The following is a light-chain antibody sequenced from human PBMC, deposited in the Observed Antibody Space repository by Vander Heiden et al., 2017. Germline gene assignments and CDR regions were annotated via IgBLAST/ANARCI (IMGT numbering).Light chain of an antibody. CDR1: SSNIGSNT. J-gene: IGLJ3*02. CDR3: AAWDDSLNGWV. V-gene: IGLV1-44*01. Sequence: QSVLTQPPSASGTPGPRVTISCSGSSSNIGSNTVNWYQQLPGMAPKLLIYTNNQRPSGVPDRFSGSKSGTSASLAISGLQSEDEADYYCAAWDDSLNGWVFGGGTKLTVL. CDR2: TNN.